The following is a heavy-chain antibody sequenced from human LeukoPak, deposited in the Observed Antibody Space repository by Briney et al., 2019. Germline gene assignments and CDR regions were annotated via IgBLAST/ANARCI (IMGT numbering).Heavy chain of an antibody. J-gene: IGHJ6*02. CDR2: IIPIFGTP. D-gene: IGHD5-12*01. V-gene: IGHV1-69*13. Sequence: GASVNVSCNASGGTFSSYAISWVRQAPGQGLEWMGGIIPIFGTPNYAQKFQGRVTISADDSTSTAYMELNSLRSEDTAVYYWARGYRGYDPNSKLRLDYHYNGMDVWGQGTTVTVSS. CDR1: GGTFSSYA. CDR3: ARGYRGYDPNSKLRLDYHYNGMDV.